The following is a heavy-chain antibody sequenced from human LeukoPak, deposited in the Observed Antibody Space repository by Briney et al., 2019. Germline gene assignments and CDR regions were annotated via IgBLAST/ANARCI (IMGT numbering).Heavy chain of an antibody. Sequence: ASVKVSCKASGYTFTGYYMHWVRQAPGQGLEWMGWINPNSGGTNYAQKFQGRVTMTRDTSISTAYMELSRLRSDDTAVYYCARGHGDIVATNDYWGQGTLVTVSS. CDR2: INPNSGGT. D-gene: IGHD5-12*01. CDR1: GYTFTGYY. CDR3: ARGHGDIVATNDY. V-gene: IGHV1-2*02. J-gene: IGHJ4*02.